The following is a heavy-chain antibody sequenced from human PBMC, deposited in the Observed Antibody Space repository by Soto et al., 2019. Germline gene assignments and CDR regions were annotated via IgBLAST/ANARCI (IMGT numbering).Heavy chain of an antibody. V-gene: IGHV3-23*01. CDR1: GFTFSSYA. CDR3: AKSGSGRHRYYYYGMDV. Sequence: EVQLLESGGGLVQPGGSLRLSCAAYGFTFSSYAMSWVRQAPGKGPEWVSAISGSGGSTYYADSVKGRFTISRDNSKNTLYLQMNSLRAEDTAVYYCAKSGSGRHRYYYYGMDVWGQGTTVTVSS. J-gene: IGHJ6*02. D-gene: IGHD3-10*01. CDR2: ISGSGGST.